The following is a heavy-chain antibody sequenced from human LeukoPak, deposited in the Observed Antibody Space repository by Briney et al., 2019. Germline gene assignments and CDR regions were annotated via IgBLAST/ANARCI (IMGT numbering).Heavy chain of an antibody. CDR1: GFTFTNAW. D-gene: IGHD1-20*01. CDR2: IKSKADGETI. Sequence: GGSLRLSCAASGFTFTNAWMNWVRQAPGKGLEWVGRIKSKADGETIDYAAPVKGRFTFSGDDSKNMLYLQMNSLKSEDTAVYYCSTLTSRGLSDSWGQGTLVIVSS. CDR3: STLTSRGLSDS. J-gene: IGHJ4*02. V-gene: IGHV3-15*07.